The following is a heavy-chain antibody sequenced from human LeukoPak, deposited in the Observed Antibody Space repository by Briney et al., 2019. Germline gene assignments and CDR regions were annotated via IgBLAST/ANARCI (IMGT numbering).Heavy chain of an antibody. D-gene: IGHD2-15*01. J-gene: IGHJ4*02. Sequence: ASVKVSCKASGGTFSSYTISWVRQAPGQGLEWMGRIIPILGIANYAQKFQGRVTITADKSTSTAYMELSSLRSEDTAVYYCAREEDCSGGSRYSVWGQGTLVTVSS. V-gene: IGHV1-69*04. CDR3: AREEDCSGGSRYSV. CDR2: IIPILGIA. CDR1: GGTFSSYT.